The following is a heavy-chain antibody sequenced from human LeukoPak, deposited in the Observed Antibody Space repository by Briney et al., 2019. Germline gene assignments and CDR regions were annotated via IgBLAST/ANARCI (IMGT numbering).Heavy chain of an antibody. J-gene: IGHJ4*02. CDR1: GGSISNGSYY. Sequence: PSETLSLTCTVSGGSISNGSYYWSWIRQPAGKGLEWIGRIYTSGSTNYNPSLKSRVTISVDTSKNQFSLKLSSVTAADTAVYYCARDSDYYDSSGYYWGQGTLVTVSS. V-gene: IGHV4-61*02. CDR3: ARDSDYYDSSGYY. CDR2: IYTSGST. D-gene: IGHD3-22*01.